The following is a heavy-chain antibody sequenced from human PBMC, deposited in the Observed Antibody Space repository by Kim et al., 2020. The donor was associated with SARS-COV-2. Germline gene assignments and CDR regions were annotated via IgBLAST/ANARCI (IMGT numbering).Heavy chain of an antibody. CDR2: INHSGST. J-gene: IGHJ6*01. CDR1: GGSFSGYY. Sequence: SETLSLTCAVYGGSFSGYYWSWIRQPPGKGLEWIGEINHSGSTNYNPSLKSRVTISVDTSKNQFSLKLSSVTAADTAVYYCARYSSSSGRVWYYYYGMDV. CDR3: ARYSSSSGRVWYYYYGMDV. D-gene: IGHD6-6*01. V-gene: IGHV4-34*01.